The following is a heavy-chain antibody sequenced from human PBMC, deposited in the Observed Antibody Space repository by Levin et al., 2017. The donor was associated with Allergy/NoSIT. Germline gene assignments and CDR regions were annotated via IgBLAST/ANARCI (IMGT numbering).Heavy chain of an antibody. CDR1: GFTFSSYD. D-gene: IGHD5-12*01. CDR3: ARSNDASGRYSHAFDG. Sequence: ESLKISCAASGFTFSSYDMHWVRQATGKGLEWVSAIGTAGDTYYPGSVKGRFTISRENAKNSLYLQMNSLRAGDTAVYYCARSNDASGRYSHAFDGWGHGTMATVSS. J-gene: IGHJ3*01. V-gene: IGHV3-13*04. CDR2: IGTAGDT.